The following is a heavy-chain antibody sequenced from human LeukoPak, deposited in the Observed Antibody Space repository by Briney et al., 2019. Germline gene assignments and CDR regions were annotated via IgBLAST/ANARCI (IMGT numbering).Heavy chain of an antibody. V-gene: IGHV4-4*02. Sequence: SETLSLTCAVSGGSISSSNWWSWVRQPPGKELEWIGEIYHSGSTNYNPSLKSRVTISVDKSKNQFSLKLSSVTAADTAVYYCARVHYDILTGTVNFDYWGQGTLVTVSS. CDR3: ARVHYDILTGTVNFDY. CDR1: GGSISSSNW. D-gene: IGHD3-9*01. CDR2: IYHSGST. J-gene: IGHJ4*02.